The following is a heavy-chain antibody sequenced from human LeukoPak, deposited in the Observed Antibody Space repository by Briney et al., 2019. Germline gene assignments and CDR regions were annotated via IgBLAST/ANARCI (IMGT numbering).Heavy chain of an antibody. Sequence: ASVKVSCKASGYTFTSYGITWVRQAPGQGLDWMGWISAYNGNTNYAQKLQDRVTMTTDTSTNTAHMELRSLRSDDTAVYYCARDPSLRYFDWYPTFDIWGQGTMVTVSS. J-gene: IGHJ3*02. CDR3: ARDPSLRYFDWYPTFDI. D-gene: IGHD3-9*01. V-gene: IGHV1-18*01. CDR2: ISAYNGNT. CDR1: GYTFTSYG.